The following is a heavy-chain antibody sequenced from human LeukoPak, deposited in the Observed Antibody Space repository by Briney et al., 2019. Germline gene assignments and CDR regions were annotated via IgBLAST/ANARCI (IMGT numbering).Heavy chain of an antibody. V-gene: IGHV3-53*01. CDR2: IYSGGST. CDR3: ARDRSSGYYPYSFDC. D-gene: IGHD3-22*01. J-gene: IGHJ4*02. CDR1: GFTVSSNY. Sequence: GGSLRLSCAASGFTVSSNYMSWVRQAPGKGLEWVSVIYSGGSTYYADSVKGRFTISRDNSKNTLYLQMNSLRAEDTAVYYCARDRSSGYYPYSFDCWGQGTLVTVSS.